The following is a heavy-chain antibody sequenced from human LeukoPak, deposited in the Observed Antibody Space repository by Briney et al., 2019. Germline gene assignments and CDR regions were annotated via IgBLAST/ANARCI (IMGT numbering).Heavy chain of an antibody. V-gene: IGHV3-30-3*01. CDR3: ASNLYYYGSGSYHY. J-gene: IGHJ4*02. D-gene: IGHD3-10*01. CDR1: GFTFSSYA. CDR2: ISYDGSNK. Sequence: GGSLRLSCAASGFTFSSYAMHWVRQAPGKGLEWVAVISYDGSNKYYADSVEGRFTISRDNSKNTLYLQMNSLRAEDTAVYYCASNLYYYGSGSYHYWGQGTLVTVSS.